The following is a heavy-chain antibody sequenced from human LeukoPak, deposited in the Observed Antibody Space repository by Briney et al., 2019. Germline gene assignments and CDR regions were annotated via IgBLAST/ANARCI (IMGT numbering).Heavy chain of an antibody. J-gene: IGHJ4*02. CDR1: GGTFSSYA. V-gene: IGHV1-69*04. Sequence: ASVKVSCKASGGTFSSYAISWVRQAPGQGLEWMGRIIPILGIANYAQKFQGRVTITADKSTSTAYMELSSLRSEDTAVYYCARDVPYYYYDSSGYPPYYFDYWGQGTLVTVSS. CDR3: ARDVPYYYYDSSGYPPYYFDY. D-gene: IGHD3-22*01. CDR2: IIPILGIA.